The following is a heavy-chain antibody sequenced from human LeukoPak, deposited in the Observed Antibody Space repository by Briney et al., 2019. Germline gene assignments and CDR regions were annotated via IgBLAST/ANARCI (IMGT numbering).Heavy chain of an antibody. CDR1: RCTFSSYA. Sequence: GGSLRLSCAASRCTFSSYAMNWVRQAPGKGLEWVSAISGSGGSTYYADSVKGRFTISRDNSKNTLYLQMNSLRAEDTAVYYCAKVGIEPITMIVVVITYFDYWGQGTLVNVSS. CDR3: AKVGIEPITMIVVVITYFDY. D-gene: IGHD3-22*01. J-gene: IGHJ4*02. V-gene: IGHV3-23*01. CDR2: ISGSGGST.